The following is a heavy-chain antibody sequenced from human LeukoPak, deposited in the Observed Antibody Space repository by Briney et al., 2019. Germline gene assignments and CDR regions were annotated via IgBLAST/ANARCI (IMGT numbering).Heavy chain of an antibody. CDR3: AKVTINWFDS. J-gene: IGHJ5*01. D-gene: IGHD3-3*01. CDR2: ISGSGSGT. CDR1: GFTLSFYA. V-gene: IGHV3-23*01. Sequence: PGGSLRLSCAASGFTLSFYAMSWVRQAPGKGLEWVSSISGSGSGTYYADSVKGRFTISRDNSKNTVHLQMNSLRVEDTAVYYCAKVTINWFDSWGQGTLVTLSS.